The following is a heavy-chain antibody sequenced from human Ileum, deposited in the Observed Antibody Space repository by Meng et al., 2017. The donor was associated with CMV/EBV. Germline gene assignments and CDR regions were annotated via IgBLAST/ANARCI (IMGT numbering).Heavy chain of an antibody. Sequence: GESLKISCAASRFTFNNYGMHWVRHAPGKGLEWVAFIRFDGSEQYYADSVKGRFTISRDNSKNTLYLQMNSLRAEDTAVYYCAKDTSGTTGTTYPLYHYYGMDVWGQGTTVTVSS. D-gene: IGHD1-1*01. CDR3: AKDTSGTTGTTYPLYHYYGMDV. CDR1: RFTFNNYG. J-gene: IGHJ6*02. V-gene: IGHV3-30*02. CDR2: IRFDGSEQ.